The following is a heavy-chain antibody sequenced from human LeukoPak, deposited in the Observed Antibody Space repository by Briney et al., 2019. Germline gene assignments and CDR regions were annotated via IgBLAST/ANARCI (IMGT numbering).Heavy chain of an antibody. CDR3: ARIFSDFWSGYYTNFDY. J-gene: IGHJ4*02. D-gene: IGHD3-3*01. CDR2: IYHSGST. CDR1: GGSISSSSYY. V-gene: IGHV4-39*01. Sequence: SETLSLTCTVSGGSISSSSYYWGWIRQPPGKGLEWIGSIYHSGSTYYNPSLKSRVTISVDTSKNQFSLKLSSVTAADTAVYYCARIFSDFWSGYYTNFDYWGQGTLVTVSS.